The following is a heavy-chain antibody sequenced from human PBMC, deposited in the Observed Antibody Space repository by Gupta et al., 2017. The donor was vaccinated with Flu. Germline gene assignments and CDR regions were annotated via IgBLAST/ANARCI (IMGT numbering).Heavy chain of an antibody. Sequence: SRVTISVDTSKNQFSLKLSSVTAADTAVYYCARHDCSTTSCYTMGYFDLWGRGTLVTVSS. V-gene: IGHV4-39*01. D-gene: IGHD2-2*02. CDR3: ARHDCSTTSCYTMGYFDL. J-gene: IGHJ2*01.